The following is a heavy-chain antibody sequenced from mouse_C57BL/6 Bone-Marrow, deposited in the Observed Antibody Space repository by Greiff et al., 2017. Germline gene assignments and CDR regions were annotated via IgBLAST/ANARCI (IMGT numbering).Heavy chain of an antibody. CDR3: ARHYDDYAKDY. V-gene: IGHV5-6*01. Sequence: EVQGVESGGDLVKPGGSLKLSCAASGFTFSSYGMSWVRQTPDKRLEWVATISSGGSYTYYPDSVKGRFTISRDNAKNTLYLQMSSLKSEDTAMYYCARHYDDYAKDYWGQGTSVTVSS. CDR2: ISSGGSYT. J-gene: IGHJ4*01. CDR1: GFTFSSYG. D-gene: IGHD2-3*01.